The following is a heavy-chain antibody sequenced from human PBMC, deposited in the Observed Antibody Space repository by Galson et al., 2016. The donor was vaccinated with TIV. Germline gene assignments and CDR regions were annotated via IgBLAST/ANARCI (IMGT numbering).Heavy chain of an antibody. CDR2: VDPEDGET. J-gene: IGHJ6*03. Sequence: VKVSCKVSGYTFTDYYMRWVQQAPGKGLEWMGLVDPEDGETIYAEKFQGRVTITADTSTDTAYMELSSLRSEDTAVYYCATGVGAAKYYYSYYMDVWGKGTTVTISS. CDR3: ATGVGAAKYYYSYYMDV. V-gene: IGHV1-69-2*01. CDR1: GYTFTDYY. D-gene: IGHD1-26*01.